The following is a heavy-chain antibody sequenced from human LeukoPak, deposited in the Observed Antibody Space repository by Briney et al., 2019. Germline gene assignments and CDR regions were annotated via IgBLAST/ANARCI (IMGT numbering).Heavy chain of an antibody. CDR3: AXXXXXXSGQWLVEGYYFDY. Sequence: SETLSLTCTVSGGSISSYYWSWIRQPAGKGLEWIVRIYTSGSTNYNPSLKSRVTISVDTSKNQFSLKLSSVTAADTAVYYCAXXXXXXSGQWLVEGYYFDYWGQGTLVTVSS. D-gene: IGHD6-19*01. V-gene: IGHV4-4*07. J-gene: IGHJ4*02. CDR2: IYTSGST. CDR1: GGSISSYY.